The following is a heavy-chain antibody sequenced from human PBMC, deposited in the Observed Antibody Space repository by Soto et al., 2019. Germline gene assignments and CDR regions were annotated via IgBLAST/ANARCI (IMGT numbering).Heavy chain of an antibody. Sequence: QVQLVQSGAEVKKPGSSVTVSCKTSGGTFSKDAINWVRQAPGQGLEWMGLLIPVFGSPIYAQKFQGRISITADESTSTAFMDLSSLRSEETAVYYSTRVLGYTFEPGKTRYYAMDVWGQGTTVSVSS. D-gene: IGHD5-18*01. CDR3: TRVLGYTFEPGKTRYYAMDV. CDR2: LIPVFGSP. CDR1: GGTFSKDA. V-gene: IGHV1-69*01. J-gene: IGHJ6*02.